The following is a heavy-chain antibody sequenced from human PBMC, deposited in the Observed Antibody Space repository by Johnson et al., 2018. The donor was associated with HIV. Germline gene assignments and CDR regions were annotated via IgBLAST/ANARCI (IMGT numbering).Heavy chain of an antibody. CDR1: GFTVSSNY. D-gene: IGHD6-13*01. Sequence: QLVESGGGLVQPGGSLRLSCAASGFTVSSNYMSWVRQAPGKGLEWVSVIYSGGSTYYADSVKGRFTISRDISKNTLFLQMNSLRAEDTAVYYCARPVIAADDAFDIWGQGTMVTVSS. CDR3: ARPVIAADDAFDI. J-gene: IGHJ3*02. V-gene: IGHV3-66*04. CDR2: IYSGGST.